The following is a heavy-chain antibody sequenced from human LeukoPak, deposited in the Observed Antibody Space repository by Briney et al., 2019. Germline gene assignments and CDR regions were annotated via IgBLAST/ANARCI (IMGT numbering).Heavy chain of an antibody. D-gene: IGHD5-18*01. Sequence: GGSLRLSCAASGFTFSSYGMSWVRQAPGKGLEWVSAITATSSSTHDADSVQGRFTISRDNSKNTLYLQMNSLRAEDTAVYYCAKLQLGYYYMDVWGKGTTVTISS. CDR1: GFTFSSYG. J-gene: IGHJ6*03. V-gene: IGHV3-23*01. CDR2: ITATSSST. CDR3: AKLQLGYYYMDV.